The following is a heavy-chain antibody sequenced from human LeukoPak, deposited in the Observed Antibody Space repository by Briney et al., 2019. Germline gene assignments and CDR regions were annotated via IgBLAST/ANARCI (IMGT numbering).Heavy chain of an antibody. D-gene: IGHD3-9*01. CDR3: ARLFTGDILTGGIGY. CDR1: GGSISSYY. Sequence: SETLSLTCTVSGGSISSYYWSWIRQPPGKGLEWIGSIYYSGSTYYSPSLKSRVTISVDTSKNQFSLKLSSVTAADTAVYYCARLFTGDILTGGIGYWGQGTLVTVSS. V-gene: IGHV4-59*05. J-gene: IGHJ4*02. CDR2: IYYSGST.